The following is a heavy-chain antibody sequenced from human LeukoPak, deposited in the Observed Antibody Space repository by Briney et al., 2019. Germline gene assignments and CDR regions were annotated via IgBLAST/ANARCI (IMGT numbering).Heavy chain of an antibody. CDR1: GYTFSAYY. CDR2: INSSGGST. J-gene: IGHJ6*02. Sequence: ASVKVSCKASGYTFSAYYMNWVRQAPGQGLEWMGIINSSGGSTSYAQKFQGRVTLTRDTSTSIFYMELSSLRSEDTAVYYCARRSERLLTVAGTSYHQYVMDVWGQGTTVTVSS. CDR3: ARRSERLLTVAGTSYHQYVMDV. V-gene: IGHV1-46*01. D-gene: IGHD6-19*01.